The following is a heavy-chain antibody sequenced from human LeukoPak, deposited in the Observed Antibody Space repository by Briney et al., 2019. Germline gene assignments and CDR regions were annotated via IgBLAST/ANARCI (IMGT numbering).Heavy chain of an antibody. J-gene: IGHJ4*02. Sequence: ASETLSLTCAVYGGSFSGYYWSWIRQPPGKGLEWIGEINHSGSTNYNPSLKSRVTLSVDTSKNQFSLKLSSVTAADTAVYYCARVYSSSWTFDYWGQGTLVTVSS. CDR2: INHSGST. CDR1: GGSFSGYY. D-gene: IGHD6-13*01. V-gene: IGHV4-34*01. CDR3: ARVYSSSWTFDY.